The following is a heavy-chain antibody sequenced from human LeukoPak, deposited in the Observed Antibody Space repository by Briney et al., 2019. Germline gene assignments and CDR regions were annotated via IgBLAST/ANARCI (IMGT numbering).Heavy chain of an antibody. V-gene: IGHV4-34*01. J-gene: IGHJ4*02. CDR2: INQSGST. CDR1: GGSFSGYY. D-gene: IGHD1-26*01. Sequence: SETLSLTCAVYGGSFSGYYWSWIRQPPGEGLEWIGEINQSGSTNYNPSLKSRVTLSADTSKNQFSLKLSSVTAADTAVYYCARGSWEVRFDFWGQGPLVTVSS. CDR3: ARGSWEVRFDF.